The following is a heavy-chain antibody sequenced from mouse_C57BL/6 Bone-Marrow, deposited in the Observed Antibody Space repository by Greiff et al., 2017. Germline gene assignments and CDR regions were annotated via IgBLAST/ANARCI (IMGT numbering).Heavy chain of an antibody. V-gene: IGHV1-63*01. CDR1: GYTFTNYW. J-gene: IGHJ4*01. CDR2: IYPGGGYT. CDR3: ARVYAMDY. Sequence: LVESGAELVRPGTSVKMSCKASGYTFTNYWIGWAKQRPGHGLEWIGDIYPGGGYTNYNEKFKGKATLTADKSSSTAYMQFSSLTSDYSAIYYCARVYAMDYWGQGTSVTVSS.